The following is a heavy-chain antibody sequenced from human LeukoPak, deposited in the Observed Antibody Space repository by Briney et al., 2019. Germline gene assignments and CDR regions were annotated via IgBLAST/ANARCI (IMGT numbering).Heavy chain of an antibody. D-gene: IGHD3-3*01. V-gene: IGHV3-9*01. CDR3: ARLPILRFLEWLSLLHYYYYYMDV. Sequence: PGRSLRLSCAASGFTFDDYAMHWVRQAPGKGLEWVSGISWNSGSIGYADSVKGRFTISRDNAKNSLYLQMNSLRAEDTAVYYCARLPILRFLEWLSLLHYYYYYMDVWGKGTTVTVSS. CDR2: ISWNSGSI. CDR1: GFTFDDYA. J-gene: IGHJ6*03.